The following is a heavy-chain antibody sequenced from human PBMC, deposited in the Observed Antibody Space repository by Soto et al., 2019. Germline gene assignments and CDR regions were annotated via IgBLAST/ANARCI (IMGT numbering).Heavy chain of an antibody. D-gene: IGHD6-6*01. J-gene: IGHJ5*02. V-gene: IGHV3-48*02. CDR2: ISASGDAI. CDR1: GFTFSTYS. CDR3: ARLYSTSSVNRWFDP. Sequence: EVQLVESGGGLVQPGGSLRLSCAASGFTFSTYSMNWVRQAPGKGLEWISFISASGDAIYYADSVRGRFTFSRDNAESSLYLQVNSLRDEDTAVYYCARLYSTSSVNRWFDPWGQGTLVTVSS.